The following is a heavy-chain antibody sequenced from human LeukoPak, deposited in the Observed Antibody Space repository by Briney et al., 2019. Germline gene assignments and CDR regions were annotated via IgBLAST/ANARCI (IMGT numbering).Heavy chain of an antibody. CDR1: GGSISSYY. V-gene: IGHV4-4*09. J-gene: IGHJ3*02. Sequence: SETLSLTCTVSGGSISSYYWSWIRQPPGKGLEWIEYIYTSGSTNYNPSLKSRVTISVDTSKNQFSLKLSSVTAADTAVYYCARHPTIHAFDIWGQGTMVTVSS. CDR2: IYTSGST. CDR3: ARHPTIHAFDI. D-gene: IGHD5-12*01.